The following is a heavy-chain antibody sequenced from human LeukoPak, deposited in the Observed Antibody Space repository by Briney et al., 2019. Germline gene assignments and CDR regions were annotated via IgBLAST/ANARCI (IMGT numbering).Heavy chain of an antibody. Sequence: PSETLSLTCAVYGGSFSGYYWSWIRQPPGKGLEWIGEINHSGSTNYNPSLKSRVTISVDTSKNQFSLKLSSVTAADTAVYYCAREDVVVVPAAMFGPYYYYYYGMGVWGKGTTVTVSS. CDR1: GGSFSGYY. J-gene: IGHJ6*04. V-gene: IGHV4-34*01. CDR3: AREDVVVVPAAMFGPYYYYYYGMGV. CDR2: INHSGST. D-gene: IGHD2-2*01.